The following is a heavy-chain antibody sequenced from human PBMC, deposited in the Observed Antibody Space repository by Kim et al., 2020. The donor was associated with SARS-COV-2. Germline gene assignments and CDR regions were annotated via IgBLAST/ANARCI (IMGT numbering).Heavy chain of an antibody. Sequence: GGSLRLSCAASGFTFSSYAMSWVRQAPGKGLEWVSAISGSGGSTYYADSVKGRFTISRDNSKNTLYLQMNSLRAEDTAVYYCAKVDGITMVRGVTWFDPWGQGTLVTVSA. V-gene: IGHV3-23*01. CDR1: GFTFSSYA. CDR3: AKVDGITMVRGVTWFDP. J-gene: IGHJ5*02. CDR2: ISGSGGST. D-gene: IGHD3-10*01.